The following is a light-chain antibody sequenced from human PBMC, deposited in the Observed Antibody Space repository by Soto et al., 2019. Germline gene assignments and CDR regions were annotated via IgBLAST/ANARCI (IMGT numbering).Light chain of an antibody. Sequence: QSVLTQPPSASGTPGQRVTISCSGSSSNIGSNYVYWYQQLPGTAPKLLIYRNNQRPSGVPDRFSGSKSGTSASLAISGPRSGDEADYYCAAWDDRLSVGVFGGGTKLTVL. CDR2: RNN. CDR3: AAWDDRLSVGV. CDR1: SSNIGSNY. V-gene: IGLV1-47*01. J-gene: IGLJ2*01.